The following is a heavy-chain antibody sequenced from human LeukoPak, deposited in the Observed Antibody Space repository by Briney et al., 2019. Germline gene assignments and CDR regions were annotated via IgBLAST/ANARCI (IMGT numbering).Heavy chain of an antibody. CDR2: VSGGGEDT. V-gene: IGHV3-23*01. D-gene: IGHD1-1*01. CDR1: GFTFSSYS. CDR3: AKPRAMTTGVGRYFDL. J-gene: IGHJ2*01. Sequence: GSLRLSCAASGFTFSSYSMNWVRQAPGKGLDWVSAVSGGGEDTYYPDSVKGRFTISRDNSKNTLYLQMNSLRVEDTAIYYCAKPRAMTTGVGRYFDLWGRGTLVTVSS.